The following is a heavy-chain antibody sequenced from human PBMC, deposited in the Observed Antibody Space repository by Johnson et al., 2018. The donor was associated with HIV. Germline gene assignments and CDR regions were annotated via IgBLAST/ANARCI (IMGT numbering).Heavy chain of an antibody. CDR2: IWFDGTNK. D-gene: IGHD4-23*01. CDR1: GFTFSSYG. J-gene: IGHJ3*02. CDR3: AKGYGGNGGAFDI. Sequence: QVQLVESGGGAVQPGRSLRLSCAASGFTFSSYGMHWVRQAPGKGLEWVAVIWFDGTNKYYADSVKGRFTISRANSKNTLYLQMNSLRAEDTAVYYCAKGYGGNGGAFDIWGQGTMVTVSS. V-gene: IGHV3-33*06.